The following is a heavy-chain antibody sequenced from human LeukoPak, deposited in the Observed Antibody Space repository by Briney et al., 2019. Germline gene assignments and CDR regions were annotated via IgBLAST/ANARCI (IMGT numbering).Heavy chain of an antibody. Sequence: HPGRSLRLSCAASGFTFSSYAMHWVRQAPGKGLEWVAVISYDGSNKYYADSVKGRFTISRDNSKNTLYLQMNSLRAEDTAVYYCARAKWHMYDYVWGMTHIHPVSNWGQGTLVTVSS. CDR3: ARAKWHMYDYVWGMTHIHPVSN. CDR2: ISYDGSNK. J-gene: IGHJ4*02. V-gene: IGHV3-30*04. CDR1: GFTFSSYA. D-gene: IGHD3-16*01.